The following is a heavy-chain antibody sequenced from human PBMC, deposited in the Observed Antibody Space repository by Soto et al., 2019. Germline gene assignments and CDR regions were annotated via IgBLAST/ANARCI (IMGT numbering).Heavy chain of an antibody. CDR1: GGSMSSHY. D-gene: IGHD3-16*01. CDR3: ARADPDASVGY. Sequence: SETLSRTCTVSGGSMSSHYWTWLRQPPGKGLEWIGYISYSGSTYYNPSLKSRVTISADTSRNQFSLKLSSVIAADTAVYYCARADPDASVGYWGQGTLVPVSS. CDR2: ISYSGST. J-gene: IGHJ4*02. V-gene: IGHV4-59*11.